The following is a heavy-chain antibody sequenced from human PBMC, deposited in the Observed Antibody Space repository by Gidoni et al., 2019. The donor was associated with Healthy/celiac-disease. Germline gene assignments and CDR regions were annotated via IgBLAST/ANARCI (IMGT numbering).Heavy chain of an antibody. V-gene: IGHV3-23*01. J-gene: IGHJ3*02. CDR1: GFTFSSYA. Sequence: EVQLLESGGGLVQPGGSLRLSCAASGFTFSSYAMRWVRQAPGTGLEWVSAISGSGGSTYYADSVKGRFTISRDNSKNTRYLQRNSLRAEDTAVYYCAKGRRGVDAFDIWGQGTMVTVSS. CDR2: ISGSGGST. D-gene: IGHD3-10*01. CDR3: AKGRRGVDAFDI.